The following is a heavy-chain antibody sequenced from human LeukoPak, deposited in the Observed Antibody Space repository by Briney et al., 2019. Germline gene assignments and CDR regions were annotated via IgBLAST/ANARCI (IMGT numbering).Heavy chain of an antibody. Sequence: SETLSLTCAVYGGSFSGYYWSWIRQPPGKGLEWIGEINHSGSTNYNPSLKSRVTISVDTSKNQFSLKLSSVTAADTAVYYCARARDRFLEWLSFDYWGQGTLVTVSS. CDR2: INHSGST. J-gene: IGHJ4*02. V-gene: IGHV4-34*01. CDR1: GGSFSGYY. CDR3: ARARDRFLEWLSFDY. D-gene: IGHD3-3*01.